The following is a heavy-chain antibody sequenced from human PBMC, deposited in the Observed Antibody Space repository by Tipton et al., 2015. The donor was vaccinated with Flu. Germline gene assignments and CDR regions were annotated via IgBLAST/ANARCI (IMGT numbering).Heavy chain of an antibody. J-gene: IGHJ6*02. D-gene: IGHD3-22*01. CDR1: GGSISSGGYY. CDR3: ARGGSGYPPGGMDV. CDR2: IYYSGST. V-gene: IGHV4-31*03. Sequence: LRLSCTVSGGSISSGGYYWSWIRQHPGKGLEWIGYIYYSGSTYYNSSPKSRVTISVDTSKNEFSLKLSSVTAAGTAVYYCARGGSGYPPGGMDVWGQGTTVTVSS.